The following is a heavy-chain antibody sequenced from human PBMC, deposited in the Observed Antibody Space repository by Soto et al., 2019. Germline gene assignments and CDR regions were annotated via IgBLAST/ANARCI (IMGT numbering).Heavy chain of an antibody. CDR3: ARGRYCLTGRCFPNWFDS. CDR1: GDSISNLDYF. V-gene: IGHV4-30-4*01. Sequence: LSLTFSVSGDSISNLDYFWAWIRQPPGQSLEYIGYIYKSATTYYNPSFESRVAISVDTSKSQFSLNVTSVTAADTAVYFCARGRYCLTGRCFPNWFDSWGQGALVPVFS. D-gene: IGHD7-27*01. J-gene: IGHJ5*01. CDR2: IYKSATT.